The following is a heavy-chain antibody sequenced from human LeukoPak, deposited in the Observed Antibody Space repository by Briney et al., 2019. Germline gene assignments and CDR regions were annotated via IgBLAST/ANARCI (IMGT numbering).Heavy chain of an antibody. V-gene: IGHV1-8*01. CDR2: MNPNSGNT. Sequence: ASVKVSCKASGYTFTSYDINWVRQATGQGLEWMGWMNPNSGNTGYAQKFQGRVTMTRNTSISTAYMELSSLRSEDTAVYYCARGGRYFDWLLNSPNFDYWGQGTLVTVSS. CDR1: GYTFTSYD. D-gene: IGHD3-9*01. CDR3: ARGGRYFDWLLNSPNFDY. J-gene: IGHJ4*02.